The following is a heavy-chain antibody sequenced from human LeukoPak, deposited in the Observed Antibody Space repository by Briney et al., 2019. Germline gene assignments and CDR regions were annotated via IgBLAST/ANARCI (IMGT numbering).Heavy chain of an antibody. Sequence: SETLSLTCAVSGGSISSGGYSWSWIRQPPGKGLEWIGYIYYSGSTYYNPSLKSRVTISVDTSKNQFSLKLSSVTAADTAVYYCARAPLGRGYSYGRKSYYFDYWGQGTLVTVSS. CDR1: GGSISSGGYS. CDR2: IYYSGST. J-gene: IGHJ4*02. V-gene: IGHV4-30-4*07. CDR3: ARAPLGRGYSYGRKSYYFDY. D-gene: IGHD5-18*01.